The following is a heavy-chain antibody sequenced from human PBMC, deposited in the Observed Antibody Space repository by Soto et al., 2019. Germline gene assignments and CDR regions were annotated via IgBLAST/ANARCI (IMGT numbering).Heavy chain of an antibody. CDR1: GFTFSNAW. D-gene: IGHD3-16*01. CDR2: IKSKTDGGTT. CDR3: TTDWVSDYDYVWGSYSSY. J-gene: IGHJ4*02. V-gene: IGHV3-15*07. Sequence: EVQLVESGGGLVKPGGSLRLSCAASGFTFSNAWMNWVRQAPGKGLEWVGRIKSKTDGGTTDYAAPVKGRFTISRDDSKNTLYLQMNSLKTEDTAVYYCTTDWVSDYDYVWGSYSSYWGQGTLVTVSS.